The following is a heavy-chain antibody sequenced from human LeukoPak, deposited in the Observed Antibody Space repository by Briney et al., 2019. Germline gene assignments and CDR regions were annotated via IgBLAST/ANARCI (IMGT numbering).Heavy chain of an antibody. V-gene: IGHV4-31*03. Sequence: SETLSLTCTVSGDSISSGGYYWSWIRQHPGKGLEWIGYIYYSGSTYYNPSLKSRVTISVDTSKNQFSLKLSSVTAADTAVYYCARDLSNRDAFDIWGQGTMVTVSS. D-gene: IGHD3-3*02. CDR1: GDSISSGGYY. CDR3: ARDLSNRDAFDI. CDR2: IYYSGST. J-gene: IGHJ3*02.